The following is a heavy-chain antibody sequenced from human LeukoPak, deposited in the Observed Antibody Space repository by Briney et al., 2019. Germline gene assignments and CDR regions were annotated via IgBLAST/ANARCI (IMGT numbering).Heavy chain of an antibody. Sequence: PGGSLRLSCAASGFTFSHYSMNWVPQAPGKGLEWVSSMSINSGLIYYADSVKGRFTISRDNAKNSLYLQMNSLRAEDTAVYYCAREFDYSTSGAGYWGQGTLVTVSS. D-gene: IGHD4-11*01. CDR1: GFTFSHYS. CDR2: MSINSGLI. CDR3: AREFDYSTSGAGY. J-gene: IGHJ4*02. V-gene: IGHV3-21*01.